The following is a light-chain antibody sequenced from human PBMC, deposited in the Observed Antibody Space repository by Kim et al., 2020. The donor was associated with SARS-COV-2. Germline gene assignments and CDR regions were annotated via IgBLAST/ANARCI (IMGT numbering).Light chain of an antibody. CDR3: QAWDSGTVV. CDR1: RLGDNY. Sequence: VSARQTASLTCSGDRLGDNYACWYHRSTSTSPVVVISQDNKRPSGIPGRFSGSNSGNAATLTISGTQAMDEADYYCQAWDSGTVVFGGGTQLTVL. V-gene: IGLV3-1*01. CDR2: QDN. J-gene: IGLJ3*02.